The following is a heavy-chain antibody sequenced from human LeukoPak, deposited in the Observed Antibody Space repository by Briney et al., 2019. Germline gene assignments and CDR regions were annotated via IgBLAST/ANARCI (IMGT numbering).Heavy chain of an antibody. D-gene: IGHD6-13*01. CDR1: GDSVSIHSAF. V-gene: IGHV6-1*01. CDR2: TYYRSQWYN. J-gene: IGHJ6*03. Sequence: SQTLSLTCAISGDSVSIHSAFWNWIRQSPSRGLEWLGRTYYRSQWYNDYAVSVKSQITINPDTSKNRFSLQLNSVTPEDTAVYYCAREEGYSSSWYRPYYYYYMDVWGKGTTVTVSS. CDR3: AREEGYSSSWYRPYYYYYMDV.